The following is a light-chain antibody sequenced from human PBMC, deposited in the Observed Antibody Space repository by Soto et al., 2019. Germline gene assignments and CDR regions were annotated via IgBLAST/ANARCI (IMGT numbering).Light chain of an antibody. CDR3: CSYVGANTYV. Sequence: QSALTQPASVSGSPGQSITITCTGSASNIGGYNLVSWYQHHAGKAPKVIIYEGVKRPSGVSNRFSGFKSGTTASLTISGLQAEDEADYYCCSYVGANTYVFGSGTKLTVL. CDR1: ASNIGGYNL. J-gene: IGLJ1*01. V-gene: IGLV2-23*01. CDR2: EGV.